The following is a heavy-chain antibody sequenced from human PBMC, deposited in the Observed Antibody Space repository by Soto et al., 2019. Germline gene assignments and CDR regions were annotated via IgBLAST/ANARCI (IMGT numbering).Heavy chain of an antibody. CDR1: GYTFTNYW. CDR2: IFPRDSDT. J-gene: IGHJ4*02. D-gene: IGHD4-4*01. CDR3: ARLGSLLQPIDY. Sequence: GESLKISCQASGYTFTNYWIAWVRHMPGRGLEWMGLIFPRDSDTRYTSSFEGQVTISSDKSIGVAYLQWASLKASDTAIYFCARLGSLLQPIDYWSQGTPVTVSS. V-gene: IGHV5-51*01.